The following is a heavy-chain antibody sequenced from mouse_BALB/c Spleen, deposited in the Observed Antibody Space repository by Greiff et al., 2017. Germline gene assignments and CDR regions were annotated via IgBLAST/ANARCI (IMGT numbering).Heavy chain of an antibody. D-gene: IGHD2-3*01. CDR1: GFSLTSYG. Sequence: VQLQQSGPGLVQPSQSLSITCTVSGFSLTSYGVHWVRQSPGKGLEWLGVIWSGGSTDYNAAFISRLSISKDNSKSQVFFKMNSLQADDTAIYYCARNSPPIDDGYYEARDYWGQGTSVTVSS. J-gene: IGHJ4*01. CDR3: ARNSPPIDDGYYEARDY. CDR2: IWSGGST. V-gene: IGHV2-4-1*01.